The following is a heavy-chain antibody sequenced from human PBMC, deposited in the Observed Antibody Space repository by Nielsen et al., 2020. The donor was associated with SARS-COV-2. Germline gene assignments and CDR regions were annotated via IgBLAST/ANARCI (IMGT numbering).Heavy chain of an antibody. V-gene: IGHV3-48*02. J-gene: IGHJ6*02. CDR2: IRSSSSTI. D-gene: IGHD3-10*01. Sequence: GASLNTSCAASGFTFSSYSMNWVRQPPGKRPEWVSYIRSSSSTIYYADSVKGRFTISRDNAKNSVYLQMNSLRDEDTAVYYCARDRTIIGVGHWELLTSYYYYGMDVWGQGTTVTVSS. CDR1: GFTFSSYS. CDR3: ARDRTIIGVGHWELLTSYYYYGMDV.